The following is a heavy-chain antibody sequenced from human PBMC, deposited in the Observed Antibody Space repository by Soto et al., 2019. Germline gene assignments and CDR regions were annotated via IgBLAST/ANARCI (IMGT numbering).Heavy chain of an antibody. V-gene: IGHV1-69*01. CDR3: ASSAGLDHCLNYYGLSV. CDR1: GGTFTSTA. J-gene: IGHJ6*02. D-gene: IGHD6-13*01. CDR2: IIPVLGTP. Sequence: QVLLVQSSAEVKKPGSSVKVSFKASGGTFTSTAFSWVRQAPGQGLEWLGGIIPVLGTPNYAQKFQARLTVTADASTTTVHMELSSLRSDDTAVYYCASSAGLDHCLNYYGLSVWGQVTTGTVSS.